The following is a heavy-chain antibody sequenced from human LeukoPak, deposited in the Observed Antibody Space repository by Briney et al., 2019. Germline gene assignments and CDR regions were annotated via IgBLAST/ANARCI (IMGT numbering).Heavy chain of an antibody. CDR1: GGSFSGYY. J-gene: IGHJ1*01. CDR2: INHSGST. D-gene: IGHD2-21*01. Sequence: SETLSLTCAVYGGSFSGYYWSWIRQPPGKGLEWIGEINHSGSTNYNPSLKSRVTISVDTSKNQFSLKLSSVTAADTAVYYCAREGVLPIYSFQHWGQGTLVTVSS. V-gene: IGHV4-34*01. CDR3: AREGVLPIYSFQH.